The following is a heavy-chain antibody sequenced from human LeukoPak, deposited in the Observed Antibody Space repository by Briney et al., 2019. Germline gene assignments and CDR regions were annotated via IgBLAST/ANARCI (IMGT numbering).Heavy chain of an antibody. CDR3: AKRRGGNLDRLDYGGNELDY. D-gene: IGHD4-23*01. Sequence: QPGGSLRLSCAASGFTFSSNYMNWVRQAPGKGLEWVSVLYTGGSTYYADSVKGRFTISRDNSKNSLYLQMNSLRTEDTALYYCAKRRGGNLDRLDYGGNELDYWGQGTLVTVSS. J-gene: IGHJ4*02. CDR2: LYTGGST. CDR1: GFTFSSNY. V-gene: IGHV3-53*05.